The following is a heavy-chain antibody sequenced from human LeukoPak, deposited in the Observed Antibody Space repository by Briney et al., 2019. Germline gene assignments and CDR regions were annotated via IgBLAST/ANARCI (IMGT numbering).Heavy chain of an antibody. J-gene: IGHJ4*02. Sequence: GGSLRLSRAASGFTFISYVMSWVRQAPGKGLEWVSSVSGTGLGTYYANSVKGRFTISRDNSNNMVYLQMTSLGAEDTALYYCASGRWLQSSGVGFWGQGTLVAVSS. CDR3: ASGRWLQSSGVGF. CDR1: GFTFISYV. D-gene: IGHD5-24*01. CDR2: VSGTGLGT. V-gene: IGHV3-23*01.